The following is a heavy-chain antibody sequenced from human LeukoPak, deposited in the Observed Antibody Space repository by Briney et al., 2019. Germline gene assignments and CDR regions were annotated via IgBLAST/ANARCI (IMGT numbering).Heavy chain of an antibody. CDR2: IYSGGTT. D-gene: IGHD1-14*01. V-gene: IGHV3-66*01. CDR3: ATGTSVSFDH. Sequence: GGSLRLSCAASGFTVSSSYMTWVRQAPGKGLEWVSVIYSGGTTYYADSVKGRFTISRDNSKNTLYLQVNSLRAEDTAVYYCATGTSVSFDHWGQGTLVTVSS. CDR1: GFTVSSSY. J-gene: IGHJ4*02.